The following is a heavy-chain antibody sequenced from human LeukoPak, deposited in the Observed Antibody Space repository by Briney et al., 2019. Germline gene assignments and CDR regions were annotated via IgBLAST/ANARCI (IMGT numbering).Heavy chain of an antibody. CDR1: GFTFRSYA. D-gene: IGHD3-16*01. CDR3: AKDAGDQGYFDY. Sequence: GGSLRLSCAASGFTFRSYAMHWVRQAPGTGLEWVSFISYDGNNQYYADSVKGRFTISRDNSKNTLYLQMNSLRTEDTAVYYCAKDAGDQGYFDYWGQGTLVTVSS. CDR2: ISYDGNNQ. J-gene: IGHJ4*02. V-gene: IGHV3-30*04.